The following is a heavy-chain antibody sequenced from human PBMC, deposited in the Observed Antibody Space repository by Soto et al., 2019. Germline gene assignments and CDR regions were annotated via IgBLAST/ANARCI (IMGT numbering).Heavy chain of an antibody. D-gene: IGHD2-15*01. V-gene: IGHV4-31*03. CDR2: IYYSGST. CDR1: GGSISSGGYY. CDR3: ARDFGYCSGGSCYPLIDY. J-gene: IGHJ4*02. Sequence: PSETLSLTCTVSGGSISSGGYYWSWIRQHPGKGLEWIGYIYYSGSTYYNPSLKSRVTISVDTSKNQFSLKLSSVTAADTAVYYCARDFGYCSGGSCYPLIDYWGQGTLVTVSS.